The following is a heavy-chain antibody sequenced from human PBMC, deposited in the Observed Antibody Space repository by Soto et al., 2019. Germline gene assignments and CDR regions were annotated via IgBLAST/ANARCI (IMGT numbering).Heavy chain of an antibody. CDR1: GFLSGNYA. D-gene: IGHD3-16*01. V-gene: IGHV3-23*01. CDR3: IKEARGHSYARL. Sequence: EVQLLESGGDLVHPGESLRLSCAASGFLSGNYAMDWIRQAPGTGLEWVSAISDSGVNTYYADSVKGRFTISRDNSKNALYLDMKSLRAGDTAVYYCIKEARGHSYARLWGRGTPVTVSS. CDR2: ISDSGVNT. J-gene: IGHJ4*02.